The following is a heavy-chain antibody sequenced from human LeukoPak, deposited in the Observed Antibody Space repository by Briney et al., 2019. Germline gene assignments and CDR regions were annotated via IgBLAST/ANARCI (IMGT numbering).Heavy chain of an antibody. D-gene: IGHD2-15*01. V-gene: IGHV1-2*02. CDR2: INPNSGGT. J-gene: IGHJ4*02. CDR3: ARDQYCSGGSCPNYFDY. CDR1: GCTFTGYY. Sequence: ASVKVSCKASGCTFTGYYIHWVRQAPGQGLEWVGWINPNSGGTNYAQKFQGRVTMTRDTSISTAYMELSRLRSDDTAVYYCARDQYCSGGSCPNYFDYWGQGTLVTVSS.